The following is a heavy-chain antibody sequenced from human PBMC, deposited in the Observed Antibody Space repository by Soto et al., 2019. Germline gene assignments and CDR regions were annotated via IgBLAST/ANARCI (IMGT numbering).Heavy chain of an antibody. J-gene: IGHJ4*02. D-gene: IGHD1-26*01. CDR2: IHHTGSP. Sequence: SETLSLTCTVSGGSISSGDYYWSWIRQPPGKGLEWIAYIHHTGSPYYNLSLKSRLTISIDTSKNQFSLRLSSVTAADTAVYYCARSRHSGSYFFDYWGQGILVTVSS. V-gene: IGHV4-30-4*01. CDR1: GGSISSGDYY. CDR3: ARSRHSGSYFFDY.